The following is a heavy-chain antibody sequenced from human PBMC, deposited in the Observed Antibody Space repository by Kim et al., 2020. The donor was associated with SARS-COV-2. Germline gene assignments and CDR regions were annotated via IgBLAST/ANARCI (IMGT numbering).Heavy chain of an antibody. CDR3: ARDFDGSSLSLAPRSFDL. D-gene: IGHD6-19*01. CDR2: ISPSSGSS. Sequence: ASVKVSCKSSGYTFTSHFIHWVRQVPGQGLEWMGIISPSSGSSSNAQKISGRVTMTSDASTNTAYMELSRLRFDDTAVYYCARDFDGSSLSLAPRSFDLWARGNMLILSS. CDR1: GYTFTSHF. J-gene: IGHJ3*01. V-gene: IGHV1-46*01.